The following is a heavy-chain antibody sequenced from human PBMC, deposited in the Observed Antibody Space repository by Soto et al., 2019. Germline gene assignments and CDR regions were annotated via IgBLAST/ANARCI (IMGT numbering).Heavy chain of an antibody. J-gene: IGHJ6*03. V-gene: IGHV4-59*08. CDR3: ARNYKTDYSYCYYMDV. CDR1: GGSISNYY. CDR2: IHYSGST. Sequence: PSETLSLTCTVSGGSISNYYWSWIRQPPGKGLEWIGDIHYSGSTNYNPSPKSRVTISVDTSKNQFSLRLSPVTAADTAVYYCARNYKTDYSYCYYMDVWGQGTTVTVSS. D-gene: IGHD1-7*01.